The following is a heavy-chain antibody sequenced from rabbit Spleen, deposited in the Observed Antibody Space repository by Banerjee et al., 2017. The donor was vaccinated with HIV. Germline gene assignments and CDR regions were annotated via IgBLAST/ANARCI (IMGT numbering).Heavy chain of an antibody. D-gene: IGHD6-1*01. V-gene: IGHV1S40*01. CDR1: GFDFSAYTF. CDR3: ARGIPYGFAGDAYPPYAMDL. J-gene: IGHJ6*01. Sequence: LVEYGGDLVQPGASLTLTCTASGFDFSAYTFMCWVRQAPGKGLEWIACIDTGSRDFTYYASWAKGRFTISKTSSTTVTLQMTSLTVADTATYFCARGIPYGFAGDAYPPYAMDLWGQGTLVTVS. CDR2: IDTGSRDFT.